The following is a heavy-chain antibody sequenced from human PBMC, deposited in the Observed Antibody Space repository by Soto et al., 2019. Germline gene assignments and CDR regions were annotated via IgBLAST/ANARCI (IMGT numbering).Heavy chain of an antibody. Sequence: QVRLVQSGAEVKKPGSSVKVSCKASGGTFSSYAISWVRQAPGQGLEWMGGIIPIFGTANYAQKFQGRVTITADESTSTAYMELSSLRSADTAVYYCARDLGYDYVWGSRYPLDYWGQGTLVTVSS. D-gene: IGHD3-16*01. V-gene: IGHV1-69*01. J-gene: IGHJ4*02. CDR1: GGTFSSYA. CDR2: IIPIFGTA. CDR3: ARDLGYDYVWGSRYPLDY.